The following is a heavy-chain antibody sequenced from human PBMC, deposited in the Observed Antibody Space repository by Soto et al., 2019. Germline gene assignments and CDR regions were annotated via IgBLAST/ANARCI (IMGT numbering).Heavy chain of an antibody. Sequence: ASVKVSCKASGYTFTSYYMHWVRQAPGQGLEWMGIINPSGGSTSYAQKFQGRVTMTRDTSTSTVYMELSSLRSEDTAVYYCARDVPDSAMVLDGMDVWGQGTTVTGS. CDR2: INPSGGST. V-gene: IGHV1-46*01. CDR1: GYTFTSYY. J-gene: IGHJ6*02. D-gene: IGHD5-18*01. CDR3: ARDVPDSAMVLDGMDV.